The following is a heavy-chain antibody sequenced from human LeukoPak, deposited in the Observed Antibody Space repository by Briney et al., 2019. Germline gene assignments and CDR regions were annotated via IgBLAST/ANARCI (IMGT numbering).Heavy chain of an antibody. V-gene: IGHV1-2*02. Sequence: ASVKVSFKASGYTFTGYYMHWVRQAPGQGLEWMGWINPNSSGTNYAQKFQGRVTMTRDTSISTAYMELSRLRSDDTAVYYCSGSRSDYYYYYGMDVWGQGTTVTVSS. CDR3: SGSRSDYYYYYGMDV. CDR1: GYTFTGYY. J-gene: IGHJ6*02. CDR2: INPNSSGT. D-gene: IGHD3-10*01.